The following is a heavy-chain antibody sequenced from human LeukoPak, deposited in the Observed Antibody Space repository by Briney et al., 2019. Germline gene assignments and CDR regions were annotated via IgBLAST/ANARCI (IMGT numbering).Heavy chain of an antibody. D-gene: IGHD6-19*01. J-gene: IGHJ4*02. Sequence: GGSLRLSCAASGFTFSSYGIHWVRQAPGKGLEWVAVISYDGSNKYYADSVKGRFTISRDNSKNTLYPQMNSLRAEDTAVYYCAKENGSGWVPDYWGQGTLVTVSS. V-gene: IGHV3-30*18. CDR2: ISYDGSNK. CDR1: GFTFSSYG. CDR3: AKENGSGWVPDY.